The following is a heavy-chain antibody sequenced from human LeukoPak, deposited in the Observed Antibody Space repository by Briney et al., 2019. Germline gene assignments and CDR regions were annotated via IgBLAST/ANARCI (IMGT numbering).Heavy chain of an antibody. Sequence: ASVKVSCKASGYTFTGYYMHWVRQAPGQGLEWMGWINPNSGGTNYAQKFQGRVTMTRDTSISTAYMELRSLRSDDTAVYYCARRAQLSGSGSYYRRYYYYYMDVWGKGTTVTISS. CDR3: ARRAQLSGSGSYYRRYYYYYMDV. V-gene: IGHV1-2*02. CDR1: GYTFTGYY. D-gene: IGHD3-10*01. J-gene: IGHJ6*03. CDR2: INPNSGGT.